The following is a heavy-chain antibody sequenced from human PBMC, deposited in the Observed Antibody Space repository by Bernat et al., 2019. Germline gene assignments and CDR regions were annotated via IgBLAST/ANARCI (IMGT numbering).Heavy chain of an antibody. D-gene: IGHD6-19*01. V-gene: IGHV4-38-2*02. CDR2: IYHSGST. Sequence: QVQLQESGPGLVKPSETLSLTCAVSGYSISSGYYWGWIRQPPGKGLEWIGSIYHSGSTYYNPSLKSRVTISVDTSKNQFFLKLRYVTAAVTAVYYCARDINDNHYSSGWYGYWGQGAVITVS. CDR3: ARDINDNHYSSGWYGY. CDR1: GYSISSGYY. J-gene: IGHJ4*02.